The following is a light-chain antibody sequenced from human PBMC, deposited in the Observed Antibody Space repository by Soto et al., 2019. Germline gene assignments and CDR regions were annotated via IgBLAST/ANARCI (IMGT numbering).Light chain of an antibody. Sequence: QSALTQPPSASGSPGQSVTISCTGTSSDVGGYNYVSWYQQHPRTAPKLMIYKVSKRPSGVPDRFSGSKSGNTASLTVSGLQAEDEADYYCRSYEGSHNVVVFGRGTKLTVL. V-gene: IGLV2-8*01. J-gene: IGLJ2*01. CDR3: RSYEGSHNVVV. CDR2: KVS. CDR1: SSDVGGYNY.